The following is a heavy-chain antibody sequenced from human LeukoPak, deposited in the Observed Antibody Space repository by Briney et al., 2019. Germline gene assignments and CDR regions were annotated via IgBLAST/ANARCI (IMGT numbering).Heavy chain of an antibody. CDR1: GFTFSSYA. V-gene: IGHV3-30-3*01. Sequence: QAGGSLRLSCAASGFTFSSYAMHWVRQAPGKGLEWVAVISYDGSNKYYVDSVKGRFTISRDNSKNTLYLQMNSLRAEDTAVYYCISLKYYFDYWGQGTLVTVSS. CDR2: ISYDGSNK. J-gene: IGHJ4*02. CDR3: ISLKYYFDY.